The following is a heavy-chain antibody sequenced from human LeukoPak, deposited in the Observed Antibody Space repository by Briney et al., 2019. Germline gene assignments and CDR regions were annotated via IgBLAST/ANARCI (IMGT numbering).Heavy chain of an antibody. Sequence: SETLSLTCAVSGDSINNNNYYWTWIRQPAGKGLEWIGRIHTSGSTNYNPSLKSRVTISTDTSKNQFSLTLSSMTAADTATYYCVRASVDSGGAFDVWGQGTVVTVSS. CDR2: IHTSGST. CDR3: VRASVDSGGAFDV. CDR1: GDSINNNNYY. D-gene: IGHD5-12*01. J-gene: IGHJ3*01. V-gene: IGHV4-61*02.